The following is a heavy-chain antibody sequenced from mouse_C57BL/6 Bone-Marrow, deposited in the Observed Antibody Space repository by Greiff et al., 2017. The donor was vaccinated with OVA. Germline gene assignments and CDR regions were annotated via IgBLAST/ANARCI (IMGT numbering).Heavy chain of an antibody. D-gene: IGHD1-1*01. CDR3: ARNYYGSSNWYFDV. Sequence: EVKLMESGGGLVQPGGSLSLSCAASGFTFTDYYMSWVRQPPGKALEWLGFIRNKANGYTTEYSASVKGRFTISRDNSQSILYLQMNALRAEDSATYYCARNYYGSSNWYFDVWGTGTTVTVSS. CDR1: GFTFTDYY. V-gene: IGHV7-3*01. CDR2: IRNKANGYTT. J-gene: IGHJ1*03.